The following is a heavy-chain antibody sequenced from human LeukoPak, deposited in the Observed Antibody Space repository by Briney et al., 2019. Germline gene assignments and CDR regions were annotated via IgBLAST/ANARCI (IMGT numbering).Heavy chain of an antibody. CDR2: IYSGGST. Sequence: GGSLRLSCAASGFTVSSNYMSWVRQAPGKGLEWVSVIYSGGSTYYADSMKGRFTISRDNSKNTLYLQMNSLRAEDTAVYYCARGVFYYDSSGSQYFDPWGQGTLVTVSS. CDR1: GFTVSSNY. CDR3: ARGVFYYDSSGSQYFDP. D-gene: IGHD3-22*01. V-gene: IGHV3-66*01. J-gene: IGHJ5*02.